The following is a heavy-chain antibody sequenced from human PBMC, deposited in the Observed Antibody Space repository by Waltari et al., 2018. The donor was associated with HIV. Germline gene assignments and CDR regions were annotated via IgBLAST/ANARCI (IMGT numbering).Heavy chain of an antibody. CDR3: ARRQQLTD. D-gene: IGHD6-13*01. CDR1: GFTFSSSW. CDR2: IKEDGSEI. J-gene: IGHJ4*02. Sequence: EVRLVESGGGLVQPGGSLRLSCAASGFTFSSSWLTWVRQAPGKGREWVANIKEDGSEIHDVDSVKGRFTISRDNAKNSLYLQMNSLRAEDTAVYYCARRQQLTDWGQGTLVTVSS. V-gene: IGHV3-7*01.